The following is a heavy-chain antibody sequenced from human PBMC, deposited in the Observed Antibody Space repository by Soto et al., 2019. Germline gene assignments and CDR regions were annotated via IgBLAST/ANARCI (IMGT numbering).Heavy chain of an antibody. CDR3: ASNSIVGATTRFDY. CDR2: IIPIFGTA. CDR1: GGTFSSYA. D-gene: IGHD1-26*01. Sequence: SVKVSCKASGGTFSSYAISWVRQAPGQGLEWMGGIIPIFGTANYAQKFQGRVTITADKSTSTAYMELSSLRSEDTAVYYCASNSIVGATTRFDYWGQGTLVTVSS. V-gene: IGHV1-69*06. J-gene: IGHJ4*02.